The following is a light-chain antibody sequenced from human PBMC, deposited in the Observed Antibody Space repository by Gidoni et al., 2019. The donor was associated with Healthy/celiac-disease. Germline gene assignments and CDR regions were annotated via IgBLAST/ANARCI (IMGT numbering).Light chain of an antibody. CDR2: WAS. CDR1: QSVLYSSNNTNY. Sequence: DIVMTQSPASLAVSLGERATINCKSSQSVLYSSNNTNYLAWYQQKPGQPPKLLIYWASTRESGVPDRFSGSGSGTDFTLTISSLQADDVAVYYCQQYYSTPLTFGPGTKVDIK. CDR3: QQYYSTPLT. V-gene: IGKV4-1*01. J-gene: IGKJ3*01.